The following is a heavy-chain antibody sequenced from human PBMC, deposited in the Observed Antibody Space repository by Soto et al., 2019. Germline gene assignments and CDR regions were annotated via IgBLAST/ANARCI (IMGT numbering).Heavy chain of an antibody. V-gene: IGHV5-51*01. Sequence: EVQLVQSGAEVKKPGESLKVSCQGSGNSFTTYWIAWVRQMPGKGLEWMGIIFPGDSDTKYSPSFQGQVTISADKSLSTAYLQWSSLKAADTAMYYCARQGYSYGYDYWGQGTLVTVSS. CDR1: GNSFTTYW. CDR2: IFPGDSDT. CDR3: ARQGYSYGYDY. J-gene: IGHJ4*02. D-gene: IGHD5-18*01.